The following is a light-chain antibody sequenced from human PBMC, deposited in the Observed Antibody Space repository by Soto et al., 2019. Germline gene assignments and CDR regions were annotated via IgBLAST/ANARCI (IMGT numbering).Light chain of an antibody. CDR2: WAS. Sequence: DIVMTQSPDSLAVSLGERATINCKSSQSVLYSSNNKNYLAWYQQKPGQPPKLLIYWASTRESGVPDRFSGSASGTDFTLTISSLQAEDVAVYYCQQYYITPETFGQGTKLEIK. V-gene: IGKV4-1*01. CDR1: QSVLYSSNNKNY. J-gene: IGKJ2*01. CDR3: QQYYITPET.